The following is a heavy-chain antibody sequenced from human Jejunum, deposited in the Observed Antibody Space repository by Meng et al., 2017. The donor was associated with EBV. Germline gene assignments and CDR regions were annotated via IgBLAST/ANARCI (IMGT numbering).Heavy chain of an antibody. CDR3: ARDLLGDTPWYFDF. V-gene: IGHV1-2*06. CDR1: GYTFTGYY. Sequence: QVQLVQSGAEVXXXXXXGKGSXXASGYTFTGYYIHWVRQAPGQGLEWMGRINPNSGDTNYAQKFQGRVTMTRDTSITTAYMELSRLRSDDTAIYYCARDLLGDTPWYFDFWGRGTLVTVSS. CDR2: INPNSGDT. D-gene: IGHD3-16*01. J-gene: IGHJ2*01.